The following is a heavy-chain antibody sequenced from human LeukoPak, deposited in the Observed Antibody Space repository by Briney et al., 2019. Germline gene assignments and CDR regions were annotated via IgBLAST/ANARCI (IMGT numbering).Heavy chain of an antibody. CDR2: ININGGRT. J-gene: IGHJ4*02. Sequence: GGSLRLSCSVSGFTFSSYTMHWVRQAPGKGLEYVSSININGGRTYYADSVKGRFTISRDNSKNTLYLQMSSLRPEDTAVYYCVKDKWIDHWGQGTLVAVSS. CDR1: GFTFSSYT. D-gene: IGHD2-8*01. V-gene: IGHV3-64D*09. CDR3: VKDKWIDH.